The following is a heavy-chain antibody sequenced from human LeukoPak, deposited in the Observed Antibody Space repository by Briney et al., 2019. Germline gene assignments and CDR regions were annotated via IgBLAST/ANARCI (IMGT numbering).Heavy chain of an antibody. CDR2: ISDHSGNT. V-gene: IGHV1-18*04. CDR1: GYTFSSYG. CDR3: ARVPRASIAVAGTEWFDP. J-gene: IGHJ5*02. Sequence: ASVKVSCKASGYTFSSYGISWVRQAPGQGLEWMGWISDHSGNTNYEQNLQSRVTMTTDTSTSTAYMEQRSLRSDDTAVYYCARVPRASIAVAGTEWFDPWGQGTLVTVSS. D-gene: IGHD6-19*01.